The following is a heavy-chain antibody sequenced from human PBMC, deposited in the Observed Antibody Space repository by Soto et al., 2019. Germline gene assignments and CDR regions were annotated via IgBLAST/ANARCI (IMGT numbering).Heavy chain of an antibody. CDR3: ARAGGEGGTCYSLVGLRYGMDV. Sequence: QVQLVESGGGVVQPGRSLRLSCAASGFTFSNYAMYWVRQAPGKGLEWVAVISYDGNNKYYADSVKGRFTISRDNSKNRLYRQMNSLRAEDAAVYYCARAGGEGGTCYSLVGLRYGMDVWGQGTTVTVSS. CDR1: GFTFSNYA. CDR2: ISYDGNNK. J-gene: IGHJ6*02. V-gene: IGHV3-30-3*01. D-gene: IGHD2-15*01.